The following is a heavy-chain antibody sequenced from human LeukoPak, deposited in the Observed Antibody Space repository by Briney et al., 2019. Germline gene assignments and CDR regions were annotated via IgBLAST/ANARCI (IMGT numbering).Heavy chain of an antibody. CDR3: ARDSPDYYGSGSYYAFDI. Sequence: SETLSLTCAVSGGSISSSNWWSWVRQPPGKGLEWIGESYNCGSTNYNPSLKSRVTISVDKSKNQFSLKLSSVTAADTAVYYCARDSPDYYGSGSYYAFDIWGQGTMVTVS. D-gene: IGHD3-10*01. CDR2: SYNCGST. J-gene: IGHJ3*02. V-gene: IGHV4-4*02. CDR1: GGSISSSNW.